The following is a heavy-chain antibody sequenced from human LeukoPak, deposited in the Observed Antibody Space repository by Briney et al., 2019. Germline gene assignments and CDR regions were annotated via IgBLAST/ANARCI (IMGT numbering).Heavy chain of an antibody. CDR2: IIPIFGTA. V-gene: IGHV1-69*13. CDR3: AGGQYYYDSSGYYQGDY. Sequence: GASVTVSCKASGGTFSSYAISWVRQAPGQGLEWMGGIIPIFGTANYAQKFQGRVTITADESTSTAYMELSSLRSEDTAVYYCAGGQYYYDSSGYYQGDYWGQGTLVTVSS. J-gene: IGHJ4*02. D-gene: IGHD3-22*01. CDR1: GGTFSSYA.